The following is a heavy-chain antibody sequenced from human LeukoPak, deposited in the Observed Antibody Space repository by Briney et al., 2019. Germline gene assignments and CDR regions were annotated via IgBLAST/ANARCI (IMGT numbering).Heavy chain of an antibody. V-gene: IGHV7-4-1*02. CDR1: GYTFTSYA. CDR2: INTNTGNP. D-gene: IGHD3-22*01. J-gene: IGHJ3*02. CDR3: AGRTYCYDVVDDAFDI. Sequence: ASVKVSCKASGYTFTSYAMNWVRQAPGQGLEWMGWINTNTGNPTYAQGFTGRFVFSLDTPVSTAYLQISSLKAEDTAVYYCAGRTYCYDVVDDAFDIWGQGTMVTVSS.